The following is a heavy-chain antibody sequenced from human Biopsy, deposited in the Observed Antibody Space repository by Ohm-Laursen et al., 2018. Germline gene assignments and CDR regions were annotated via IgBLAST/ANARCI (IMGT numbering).Heavy chain of an antibody. CDR1: GVSISSYF. V-gene: IGHV4-59*01. D-gene: IGHD2-21*02. CDR2: IYYSGST. J-gene: IGHJ4*02. Sequence: SETLSLTCAVSGVSISSYFWNWIRQPPGKGLEWIGDIYYSGSTKYNPSLKSRVTISVDMSKSQLSLKLTSVTTADTAVYYCARANEVMVTGPYFFDYWGQGTLVIVSS. CDR3: ARANEVMVTGPYFFDY.